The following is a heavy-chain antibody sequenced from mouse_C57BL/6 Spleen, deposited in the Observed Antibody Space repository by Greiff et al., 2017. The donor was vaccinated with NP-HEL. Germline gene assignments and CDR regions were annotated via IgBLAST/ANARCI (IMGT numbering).Heavy chain of an antibody. CDR1: GFTFSSYT. CDR3: ARQDTFDY. CDR2: ISGGGVNT. V-gene: IGHV5-9*01. Sequence: EVKLVESGGGLVKPGGSLKLSCAASGFTFSSYTMSWVRQTPEKRLEWVATISGGGVNTYYPDSVKGRFTISRDNAKNTLYLQMSSLRSEDTALYYCARQDTFDYWGQGTTLTVSS. J-gene: IGHJ2*01.